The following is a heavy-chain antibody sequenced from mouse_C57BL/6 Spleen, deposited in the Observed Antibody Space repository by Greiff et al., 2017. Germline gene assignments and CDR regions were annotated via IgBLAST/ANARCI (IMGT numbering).Heavy chain of an antibody. CDR3: ARRGVTTTSMDY. CDR1: GYAFSSSW. CDR2: IYPGDGDT. D-gene: IGHD2-2*01. Sequence: VQLQQSGPELVKPGASVQISCKASGYAFSSSWMNWVKQRPGKGLEWIGRIYPGDGDTNYNGKFKGKATLTADKSSSTAYMQLSSLTSEDSAVYFCARRGVTTTSMDYWGQGTSVTVSS. V-gene: IGHV1-82*01. J-gene: IGHJ4*01.